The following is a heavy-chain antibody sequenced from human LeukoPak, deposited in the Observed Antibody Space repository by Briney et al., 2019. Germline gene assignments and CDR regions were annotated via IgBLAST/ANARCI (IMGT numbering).Heavy chain of an antibody. Sequence: PGGSLRLSCAASGFTFSSYSMNWVRQAPGKGLEWVSSISSSSSYIYYADSVKGRFTISRDNAKNSLYLQMNSLRAEDTAVYYCARGTAAAGYWFDPWGQGTLVTVSS. CDR2: ISSSSSYI. V-gene: IGHV3-21*01. CDR3: ARGTAAAGYWFDP. CDR1: GFTFSSYS. J-gene: IGHJ5*02. D-gene: IGHD6-13*01.